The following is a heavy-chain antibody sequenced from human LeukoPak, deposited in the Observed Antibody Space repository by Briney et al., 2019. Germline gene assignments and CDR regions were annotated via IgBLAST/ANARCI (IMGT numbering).Heavy chain of an antibody. D-gene: IGHD4-11*01. J-gene: IGHJ3*02. V-gene: IGHV1-69*05. Sequence: SVKVSCKASGGTFSTYAISWVRQAPGQGLEWMGGIIPIFDTANYAQKFQGRVTITTDESTSTAYMELSSLRSEDTAVYYCARSTTVTTWDAFDIWGQGTMVTVSS. CDR3: ARSTTVTTWDAFDI. CDR2: IIPIFDTA. CDR1: GGTFSTYA.